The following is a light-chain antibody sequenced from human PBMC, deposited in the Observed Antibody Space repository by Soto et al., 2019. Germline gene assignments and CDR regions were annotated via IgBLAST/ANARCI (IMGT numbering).Light chain of an antibody. J-gene: IGLJ1*01. CDR2: EVS. CDR3: SSYAGSKNYV. CDR1: SSDVGGYNY. V-gene: IGLV2-8*01. Sequence: QSALTQPPSASGSPGQSVTISCTGTSSDVGGYNYVSWYQQHPGKAPKLLIYEVSHRPSGVSVRFSGSKSGNTASLTVSGLQAEDEADYYCSSYAGSKNYVLGTGTKLTVL.